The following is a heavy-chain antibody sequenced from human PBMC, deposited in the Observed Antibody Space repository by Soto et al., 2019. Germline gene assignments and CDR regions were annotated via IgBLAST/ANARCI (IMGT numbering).Heavy chain of an antibody. CDR3: ATWGYSSGWSRFDY. Sequence: ASVKVSCKASGYTLTELSMHWVRQAPGKGLEWMGGFDPEDGETIYAQKFQGRVTMTEDTSTDTAYMELSSLRSEDTAVYYCATWGYSSGWSRFDYWGQGTLVTVSS. V-gene: IGHV1-24*01. CDR2: FDPEDGET. CDR1: GYTLTELS. J-gene: IGHJ4*02. D-gene: IGHD6-19*01.